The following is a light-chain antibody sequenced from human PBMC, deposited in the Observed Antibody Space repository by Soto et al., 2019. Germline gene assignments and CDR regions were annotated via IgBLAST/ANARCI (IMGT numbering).Light chain of an antibody. V-gene: IGLV2-8*01. Sequence: QSALTQPPSASGSPGQSVTISCTGTSSDVGGYDSVSWYQQHPGKAPKLLIYEVTKRPSGVPDRFSGSRSGNTASLTVSGLQAEDDADYYCSSCAGSHHVFGAGTKVTVL. CDR1: SSDVGGYDS. J-gene: IGLJ1*01. CDR2: EVT. CDR3: SSCAGSHHV.